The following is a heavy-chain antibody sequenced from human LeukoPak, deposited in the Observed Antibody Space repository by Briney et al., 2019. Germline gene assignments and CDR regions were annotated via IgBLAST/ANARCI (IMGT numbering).Heavy chain of an antibody. Sequence: NPSQTLSLTCTVSGGSISNGDYYWGWIRQPPGKGLEWIGSIYYSGSTYYNPSLKSRVTISVDTSKNQFSLKLSSVTAADTAVYYCARRGEGFRIQLWNYYYGMDVWGQGTTVTVSS. D-gene: IGHD5-18*01. CDR3: ARRGEGFRIQLWNYYYGMDV. J-gene: IGHJ6*02. CDR2: IYYSGST. V-gene: IGHV4-39*01. CDR1: GGSISNGDYY.